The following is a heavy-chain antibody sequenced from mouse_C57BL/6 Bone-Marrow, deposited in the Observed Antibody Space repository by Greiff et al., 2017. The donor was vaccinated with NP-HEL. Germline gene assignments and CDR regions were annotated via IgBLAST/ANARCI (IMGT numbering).Heavy chain of an antibody. V-gene: IGHV5-12*01. CDR3: ARLLFYAMDY. Sequence: DVKLVESGGGLVQPGGSLKLSCAASGFTFSDYYMYWVRQTPEKRLEWVAYISNGGGSTYYPDTVKGRFTISRDNAKNTLYLQMSRLKSEDTAMYYCARLLFYAMDYWGQGTSVTVSS. CDR2: ISNGGGST. J-gene: IGHJ4*01. CDR1: GFTFSDYY.